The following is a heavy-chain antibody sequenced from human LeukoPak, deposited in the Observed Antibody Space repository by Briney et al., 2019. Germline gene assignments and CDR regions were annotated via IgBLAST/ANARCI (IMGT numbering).Heavy chain of an antibody. J-gene: IGHJ4*02. CDR1: GGSISSGGYY. CDR2: IYYSGST. D-gene: IGHD4-17*01. CDR3: ARTTVTTRGPFDY. Sequence: IPSETLSLTCTVSGGSISSGGYYWSWIRQHPGKGLEWIGYIYYSGSTYYNPSLKSRVTTSVDTSKNQFSLKLSSVTAADTAVYYCARTTVTTRGPFDYWGQGTLVTVSS. V-gene: IGHV4-31*03.